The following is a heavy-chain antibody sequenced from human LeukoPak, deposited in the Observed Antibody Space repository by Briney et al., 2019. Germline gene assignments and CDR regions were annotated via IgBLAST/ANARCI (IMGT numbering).Heavy chain of an antibody. Sequence: PGRSLRLSCAASGFTFSSYGMHWVRQAPGKGLEWVAVISYDGSNKYYADPVKGRFTISRDNSKNTLYLQMNSLRAEDTAVYYCAKASSGWYGGAFDIWGQGTMVTVSS. CDR1: GFTFSSYG. CDR2: ISYDGSNK. D-gene: IGHD6-19*01. CDR3: AKASSGWYGGAFDI. V-gene: IGHV3-30*18. J-gene: IGHJ3*02.